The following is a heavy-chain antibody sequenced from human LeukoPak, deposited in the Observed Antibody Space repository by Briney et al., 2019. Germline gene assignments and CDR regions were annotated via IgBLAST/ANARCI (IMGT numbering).Heavy chain of an antibody. Sequence: GASVKVSCKASGYTFTSYAMHWVRQAPGQRLEWMGWINAGNGNTKYSQKFQGRVTITRDTSASTAYMEPSSLRSEDTAVYYCARGAGITIFGVAPYGMDVWGQGTTVTVSS. D-gene: IGHD3-3*01. CDR1: GYTFTSYA. J-gene: IGHJ6*02. CDR3: ARGAGITIFGVAPYGMDV. CDR2: INAGNGNT. V-gene: IGHV1-3*01.